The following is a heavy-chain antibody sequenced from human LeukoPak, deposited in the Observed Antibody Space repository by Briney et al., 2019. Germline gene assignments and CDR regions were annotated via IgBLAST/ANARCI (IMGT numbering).Heavy chain of an antibody. CDR1: GYTFTGYY. J-gene: IGHJ3*02. CDR3: ARGRSSSSYDAFDI. V-gene: IGHV1-2*02. D-gene: IGHD2-2*01. CDR2: INPNSGDT. Sequence: ASVKVSCKASGYTFTGYYMHWVRQAPGQGLEWMGWINPNSGDTNYAQKFQGRVTMTRDTSISTAYMEVSRLRSDDTAVFYCARGRSSSSYDAFDIWGQGTMVTVSS.